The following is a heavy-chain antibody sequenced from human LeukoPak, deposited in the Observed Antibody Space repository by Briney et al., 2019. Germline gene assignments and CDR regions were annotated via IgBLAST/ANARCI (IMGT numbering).Heavy chain of an antibody. J-gene: IGHJ5*02. CDR3: ARGAYGGYYFGA. V-gene: IGHV3-21*01. Sequence: KPGGSLRLSCAASGFTFSSYSMNWVRQAPGKGPEWVSSISSSSSYIYYADSVKGRFTISRDNAKNSLYLQMNSLRAEDTAVYYCARGAYGGYYFGAWGQGTLVTVSS. D-gene: IGHD3-10*01. CDR1: GFTFSSYS. CDR2: ISSSSSYI.